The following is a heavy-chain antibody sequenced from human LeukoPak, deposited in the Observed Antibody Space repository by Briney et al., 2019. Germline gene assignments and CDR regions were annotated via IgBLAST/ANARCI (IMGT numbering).Heavy chain of an antibody. J-gene: IGHJ3*02. CDR1: CGSINSSSYY. CDR2: IYYSGST. Sequence: SETLSPTCTVSCGSINSSSYYWGWIRQPPGKGLEWIGSIYYSGSTYYNLSLKSRVTISVDTSKNHLSLKLSSVTAADTAVYYCARGKMYPDDFDIWGQGTMVTVSS. V-gene: IGHV4-39*07. CDR3: ARGKMYPDDFDI. D-gene: IGHD2-2*01.